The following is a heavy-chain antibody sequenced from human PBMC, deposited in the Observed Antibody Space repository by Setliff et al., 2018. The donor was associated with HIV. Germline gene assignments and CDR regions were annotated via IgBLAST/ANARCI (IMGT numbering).Heavy chain of an antibody. Sequence: ASVKVSCKASGHRFISYGITWVRQAPGQGPEWMGYMSVYNAKADYAQKFQGRVTMTTDTSTSTVYMELRSLTSDDTAVYYCARGVGATSAQHWGQGTLVTVSS. V-gene: IGHV1-18*01. CDR1: GHRFISYG. D-gene: IGHD1-26*01. CDR2: MSVYNAKA. CDR3: ARGVGATSAQH. J-gene: IGHJ1*01.